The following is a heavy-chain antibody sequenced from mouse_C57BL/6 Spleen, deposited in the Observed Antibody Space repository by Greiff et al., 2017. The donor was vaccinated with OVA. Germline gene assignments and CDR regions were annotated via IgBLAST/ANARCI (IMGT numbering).Heavy chain of an antibody. V-gene: IGHV5-12*01. D-gene: IGHD1-1*01. Sequence: EVQLVESGGGLVQPGGSLKLSCAASGFTFSDYYMYWVRQTPEKRLEWVAYISNGGGSTYYPDTVKGRFTISRDNAKNPLYLQMSRLKSEDTAMYYCARRHYGSSYYAMDYWGQGTSVTVSS. CDR2: ISNGGGST. CDR3: ARRHYGSSYYAMDY. CDR1: GFTFSDYY. J-gene: IGHJ4*01.